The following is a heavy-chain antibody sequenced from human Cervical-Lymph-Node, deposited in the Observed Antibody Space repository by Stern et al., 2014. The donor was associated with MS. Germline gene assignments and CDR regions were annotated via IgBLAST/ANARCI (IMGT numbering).Heavy chain of an antibody. CDR2: ISGSGGST. CDR1: GFTFSSYA. V-gene: IGHV3-23*01. D-gene: IGHD3-3*01. CDR3: AKDYVLRFLEWLSQPNWFDP. J-gene: IGHJ5*02. Sequence: EMQLMESGGGLVQPGGSLRLSCAASGFTFSSYAMSWVRQAPGKGLEWVSAISGSGGSTYYRDSVKGLFTIYREHSKTSLDLPMNSLRAEDTAVYYCAKDYVLRFLEWLSQPNWFDPWGQGTLVTVSS.